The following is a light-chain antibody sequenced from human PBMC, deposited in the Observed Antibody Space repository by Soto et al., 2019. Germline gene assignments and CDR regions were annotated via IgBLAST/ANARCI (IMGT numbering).Light chain of an antibody. CDR3: MQGTHWPPVT. CDR2: KAS. Sequence: DVVLTQSPLSLPVSLGQPASISCKSSQSLVYSDGNAYLSWFQQRPGQSPRRLIYKASNRDSGVQVRFSGSASCTYFTLKISRVEADDVWLYSCMQGTHWPPVTFGQGTKLEIK. CDR1: QSLVYSDGNAY. J-gene: IGKJ2*01. V-gene: IGKV2-30*01.